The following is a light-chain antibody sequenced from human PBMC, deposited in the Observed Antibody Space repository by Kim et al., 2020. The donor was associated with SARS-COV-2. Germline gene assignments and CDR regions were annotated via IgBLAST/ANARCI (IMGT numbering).Light chain of an antibody. J-gene: IGLJ2*01. CDR3: NARDSSGNHLV. CDR1: SPEGYC. CDR2: GKN. Sequence: ALGQTARIKGQGDSPEGYCASRYQQKPGQAPVIVIYGKNNRPSVIPDRFSGSSSGNTASLTITGAQAEDEADYYCNARDSSGNHLVFGGGTQLTVL. V-gene: IGLV3-19*01.